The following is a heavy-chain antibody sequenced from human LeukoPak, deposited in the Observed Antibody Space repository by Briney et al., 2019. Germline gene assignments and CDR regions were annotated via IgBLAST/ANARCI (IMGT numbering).Heavy chain of an antibody. Sequence: GGSLRLSCAASGFTFSRYGMHWVRQAPGKGLEGVTFIRYDGSNKYYADSVKGRFTISRDNSKNTLYLQMNSLRAEDTAVYYCAKVGYYYDSSGYYYWGQGTLVTVSS. V-gene: IGHV3-30*02. J-gene: IGHJ4*02. CDR2: IRYDGSNK. CDR1: GFTFSRYG. CDR3: AKVGYYYDSSGYYY. D-gene: IGHD3-22*01.